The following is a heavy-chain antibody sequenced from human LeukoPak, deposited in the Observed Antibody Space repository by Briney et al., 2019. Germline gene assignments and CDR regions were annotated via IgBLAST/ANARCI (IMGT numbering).Heavy chain of an antibody. D-gene: IGHD3-22*01. CDR3: ARAGRRDSSAYYYGY. CDR2: ISYDGSNK. J-gene: IGHJ4*02. V-gene: IGHV3-30-3*01. CDR1: GFIFSSYN. Sequence: GRSLRLSCAASGFIFSSYNMHWVRQAPGKGLEWVAVISYDGSNKYYADSVKGRFTISRDNSKNTLSVQMNSLRAEDTAMYYCARAGRRDSSAYYYGYWGQGTLVTVSS.